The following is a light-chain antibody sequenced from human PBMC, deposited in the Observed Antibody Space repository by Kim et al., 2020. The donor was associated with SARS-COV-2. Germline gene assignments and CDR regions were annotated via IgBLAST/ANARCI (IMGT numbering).Light chain of an antibody. Sequence: PGERATVSCRASHSVSSYLAWYQQKAGQAPRLLIYDASKRATGIPTRFSGSGSGTDFTLTISSLEPEDFAVYYCQQHSYWPPVFGGGTKVDIK. J-gene: IGKJ4*01. V-gene: IGKV3-11*01. CDR1: HSVSSY. CDR2: DAS. CDR3: QQHSYWPPV.